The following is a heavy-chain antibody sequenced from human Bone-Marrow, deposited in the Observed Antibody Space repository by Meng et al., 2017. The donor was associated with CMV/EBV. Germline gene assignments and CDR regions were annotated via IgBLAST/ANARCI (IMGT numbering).Heavy chain of an antibody. V-gene: IGHV3-21*01. CDR2: ISSSSSYI. CDR1: GFTFSSYS. CDR3: ARLWGTAFDY. Sequence: GESLKISCAASGFTFSSYSMNWVRQAPGKGLEWVSSISSSSSYIYYADSVKGRFTISRDNAKNSLYLQMNSLRAEDTAVYYCARLWGTAFDYCGQGTLVTVSS. D-gene: IGHD3-16*01. J-gene: IGHJ4*02.